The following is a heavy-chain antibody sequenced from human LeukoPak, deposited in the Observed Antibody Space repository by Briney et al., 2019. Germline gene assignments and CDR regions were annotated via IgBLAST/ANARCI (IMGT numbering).Heavy chain of an antibody. CDR3: ARDREGVLWFGELPAR. CDR1: GFTFSDFW. Sequence: GSLRLSCAASGFTFSDFWMHWVRQAPGKGLEWVSGIIWNGGSTGYADSVKGRFTISRDNAKNSLYLQMNSLRAEDTALYHCARDREGVLWFGELPARGGQGTLVTVSS. V-gene: IGHV3-20*01. CDR2: IIWNGGST. D-gene: IGHD3-10*01. J-gene: IGHJ4*02.